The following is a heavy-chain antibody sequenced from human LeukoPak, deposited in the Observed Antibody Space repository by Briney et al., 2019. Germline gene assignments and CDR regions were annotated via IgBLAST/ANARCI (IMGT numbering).Heavy chain of an antibody. CDR2: ISGYNGKA. Sequence: ASVTVSCKASGYTFTSYGISWVRQAPGQGLEWMGWISGYNGKAKYAQKLQGRVTMTTDTSTSTAYMELRSLRSEDTAVYYCAGETSLSLRSFDYWGQGTLVTVSS. CDR1: GYTFTSYG. CDR3: AGETSLSLRSFDY. D-gene: IGHD5/OR15-5a*01. V-gene: IGHV1-18*01. J-gene: IGHJ4*02.